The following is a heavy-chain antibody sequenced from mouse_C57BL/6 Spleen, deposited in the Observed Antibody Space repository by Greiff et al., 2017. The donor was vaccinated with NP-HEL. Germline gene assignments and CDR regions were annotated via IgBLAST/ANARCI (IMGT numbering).Heavy chain of an antibody. CDR1: GFNIKNTY. CDR2: IDPANGNT. J-gene: IGHJ4*01. Sequence: VQLKESVAELVRPEASVKLSCTASGFNIKNTYMHWVKQRPEQGLEWIGRIDPANGNTKYAPKFQGKATITADTSSNTAYWQLSSLTSEDTAIDYCDRTPRDYYYAMDYWGQGTSVTVSS. V-gene: IGHV14-3*01. CDR3: DRTPRDYYYAMDY.